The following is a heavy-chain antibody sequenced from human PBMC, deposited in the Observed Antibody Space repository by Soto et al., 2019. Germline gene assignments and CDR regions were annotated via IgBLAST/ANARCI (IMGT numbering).Heavy chain of an antibody. V-gene: IGHV1-46*01. CDR2: INPSGGRT. CDR3: ATDYYGSGTYPYYHYGMDV. Sequence: ASEKVSCKASGYTFTSFYMHWVRQAPGQGLEWMGIINPSGGRTTYAQKFQGRVTVTRDTSTSTVYMELNSLRSEDTAVYYCATDYYGSGTYPYYHYGMDVWGQGTTVTVSS. J-gene: IGHJ6*02. D-gene: IGHD3-10*01. CDR1: GYTFTSFY.